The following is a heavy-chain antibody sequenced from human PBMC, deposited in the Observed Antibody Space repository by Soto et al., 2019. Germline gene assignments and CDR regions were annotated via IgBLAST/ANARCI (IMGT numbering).Heavy chain of an antibody. Sequence: EVQLVESGGGLVQPGGSLRLSCVASGFTFSNYWMYWVRQAPGEGLVWVSRINNDGSVSSYADSVKGGLTISRDNVKNTLYLQMHSLRAEDTDVYYCARGDCVGGTCDSLAGSFYYDMDVWGKGTTVTVFS. CDR1: GFTFSNYW. D-gene: IGHD2-15*01. CDR3: ARGDCVGGTCDSLAGSFYYDMDV. V-gene: IGHV3-74*01. CDR2: INNDGSVS. J-gene: IGHJ6*03.